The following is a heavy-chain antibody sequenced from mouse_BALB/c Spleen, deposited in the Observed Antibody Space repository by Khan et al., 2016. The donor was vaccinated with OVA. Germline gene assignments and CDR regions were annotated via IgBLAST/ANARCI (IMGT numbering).Heavy chain of an antibody. CDR1: GFTFTSYG. CDR3: ATSYFYGYYFDY. J-gene: IGHJ2*01. Sequence: EVELVESGGGLVQPGGSRKLSCAASGFTFTSYGMHWIRQAPEKGLEWVAYISSDSSTIYYADTVKGRITIYRDNPKNTLFLQMTSLRSGDTAMYCCATSYFYGYYFDYWGQGTTLTVSS. D-gene: IGHD1-1*01. V-gene: IGHV5-17*02. CDR2: ISSDSSTI.